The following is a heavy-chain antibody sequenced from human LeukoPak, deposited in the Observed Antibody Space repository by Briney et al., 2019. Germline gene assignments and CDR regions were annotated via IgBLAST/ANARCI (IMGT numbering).Heavy chain of an antibody. V-gene: IGHV4-34*01. CDR2: INHSGST. CDR3: ARLVRGYYDTSGYIDS. D-gene: IGHD3-22*01. Sequence: SETLSLTCAVYGGSFSGYYWSWIRQPPGKGLEWIGEINHSGSTNYNPSLKSRVTISVDKSKNHFSLKLSSVTAADTAVYYCARLVRGYYDTSGYIDSWGQGTQVTVSS. CDR1: GGSFSGYY. J-gene: IGHJ4*02.